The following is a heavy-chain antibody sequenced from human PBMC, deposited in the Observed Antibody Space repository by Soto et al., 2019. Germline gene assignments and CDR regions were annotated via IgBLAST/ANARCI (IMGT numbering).Heavy chain of an antibody. CDR2: ISSSSGHI. D-gene: IGHD1-26*01. CDR1: GFTFSSYS. J-gene: IGHJ4*02. CDR3: KRHWLATSEFDY. Sequence: PGGSLRLSCAASGFTFSSYSMNWVRQAPGKGLEWVSSISSSSGHIYYADSLKGRFTISRDNAKNSLYLQMNSLRAEDTAVYYCKRHWLATSEFDYWGQGTLVTVSS. V-gene: IGHV3-21*01.